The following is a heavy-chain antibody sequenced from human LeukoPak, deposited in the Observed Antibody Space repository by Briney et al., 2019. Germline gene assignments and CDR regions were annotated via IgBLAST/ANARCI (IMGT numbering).Heavy chain of an antibody. CDR1: GFTFSSYW. J-gene: IGHJ4*02. Sequence: GGSLRLSCAASGFTFSSYWMYWVRQAPGKGLVWVSRINSDGSTTSYADPVKGRFTISRDNAKNTLYLQMNSLRAEDTAVYYCTKDDDSTSYYFDYWGQGTLVTVSS. CDR3: TKDDDSTSYYFDY. D-gene: IGHD2-2*01. CDR2: INSDGSTT. V-gene: IGHV3-74*01.